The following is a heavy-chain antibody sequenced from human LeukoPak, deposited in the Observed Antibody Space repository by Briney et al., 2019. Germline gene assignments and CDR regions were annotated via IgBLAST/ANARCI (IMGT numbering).Heavy chain of an antibody. J-gene: IGHJ4*02. CDR3: LPITGTTWGY. D-gene: IGHD1-20*01. CDR2: IKSKTDGGTT. V-gene: IGHV3-15*01. CDR1: GFTFSNAW. Sequence: GGSLTLSCVASGFTFSNAWMSWVRQAPGKGLEWVGSIKSKTDGGTTDYAAPVKGRFNISRDDSKNTLYLQMNSLKTEDTAVYYCLPITGTTWGYWGQGTLVTVSS.